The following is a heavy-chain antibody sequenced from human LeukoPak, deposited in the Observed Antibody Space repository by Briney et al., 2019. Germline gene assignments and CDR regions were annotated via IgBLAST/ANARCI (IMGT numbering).Heavy chain of an antibody. D-gene: IGHD6-13*01. V-gene: IGHV4-34*01. CDR1: GGSLSGYY. CDR2: INHSGST. CDR3: ARATGYSSRGYFDY. Sequence: SETLSLTCAVYGGSLSGYYWSWIRQPPGKGLEWIGEINHSGSTNYNPSLKSRVTISVDTSKNQFSLKLSSVTAADTAVYYCARATGYSSRGYFDYWGQGTLVTVSS. J-gene: IGHJ4*02.